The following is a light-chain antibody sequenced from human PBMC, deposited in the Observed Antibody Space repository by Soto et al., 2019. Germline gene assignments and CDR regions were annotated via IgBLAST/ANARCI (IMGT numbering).Light chain of an antibody. Sequence: EIVLTQSPATLSLSPGERATLSCRASQSIRNFLAWYQQKPGQAPRLLIYDASSRATGIPVRFSGSGSATDFTLTISSLEPDDFAIYYCQQRNNWPPVYSFGQGTKLEMK. CDR1: QSIRNF. CDR2: DAS. CDR3: QQRNNWPPVYS. J-gene: IGKJ2*03. V-gene: IGKV3-11*01.